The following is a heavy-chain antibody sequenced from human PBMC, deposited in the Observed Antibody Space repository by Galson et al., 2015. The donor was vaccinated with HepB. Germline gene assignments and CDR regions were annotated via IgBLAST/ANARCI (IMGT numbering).Heavy chain of an antibody. CDR1: GFTFSGSA. CDR3: TRLGDLSGYSSS. V-gene: IGHV3-73*01. D-gene: IGHD6-13*01. Sequence: SLRLSCAASGFTFSGSAIHWVRQTSGKGXXXVGXXXSXXXNYXXXYAXTVKGXFTISCDDSKNXANLHMKSLKTEDTAVYHXTRLGDLSGYSSSWGQGTLVTVSS. CDR2: XXSXXXNYXX. J-gene: IGHJ4*02.